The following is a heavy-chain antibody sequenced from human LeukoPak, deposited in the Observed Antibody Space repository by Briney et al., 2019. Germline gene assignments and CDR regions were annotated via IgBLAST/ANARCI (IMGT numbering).Heavy chain of an antibody. Sequence: TGRSLRLSCAASGFTFSSYAMYWVRQAPGKGLEWVAVISYDGSNKYYADSVKGRFTISRDNSKNTLYLQMNSLRAEDTAVYYCARWYGDYFDYWGQGTLVTVSS. CDR1: GFTFSSYA. CDR3: ARWYGDYFDY. CDR2: ISYDGSNK. J-gene: IGHJ4*02. V-gene: IGHV3-30-3*01. D-gene: IGHD4-17*01.